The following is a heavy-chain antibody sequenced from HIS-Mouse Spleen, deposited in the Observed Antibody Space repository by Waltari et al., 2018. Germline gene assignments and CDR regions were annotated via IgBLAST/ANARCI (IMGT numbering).Heavy chain of an antibody. CDR3: ARAGGNPPPQLYAFDI. V-gene: IGHV3-74*01. CDR2: INSDGSST. D-gene: IGHD2-8*01. Sequence: EVQLVESGGGLVQPGGSLRLSCAASGFTFSSYGMHWVRLAHGKGMVWVSRINSDGSSTSYADSVKGRFTISRDNAKNTLYLQMNSLRAEDTAVYYCARAGGNPPPQLYAFDIWGQGTMVTVSS. CDR1: GFTFSSYG. J-gene: IGHJ3*02.